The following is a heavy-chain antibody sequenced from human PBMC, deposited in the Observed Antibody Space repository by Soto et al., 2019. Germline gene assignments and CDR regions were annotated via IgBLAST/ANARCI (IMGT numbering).Heavy chain of an antibody. D-gene: IGHD2-15*01. V-gene: IGHV3-74*03. CDR3: ARDPDISGGLHYYNSIDV. J-gene: IGHJ6*03. Sequence: EVQLVESGGGIVQPGGSLRLSCAASGFTFSSYWMHWVRQAPGKGLVWVSRINGDGSTTKYAESVTGRFTMSRDNAKNTLYLQMNSRRAEDTAVFYCARDPDISGGLHYYNSIDVWGKGTTVTVSS. CDR2: INGDGSTT. CDR1: GFTFSSYW.